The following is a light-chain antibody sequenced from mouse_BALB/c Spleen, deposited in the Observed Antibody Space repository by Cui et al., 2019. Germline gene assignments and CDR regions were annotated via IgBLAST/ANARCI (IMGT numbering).Light chain of an antibody. CDR3: QQLYSTPYT. CDR2: AAT. CDR1: QTIGTW. Sequence: DLQMTQSPASQSASLGESVTITCLASQTIGTWLAWYQQKPGKSPQPLIYAATSLADGVPARFSGSGSGTKFSFKISSLQAEDVASYYCQQLYSTPYTFGGGTKLEIK. V-gene: IGKV12-98*01. J-gene: IGKJ2*01.